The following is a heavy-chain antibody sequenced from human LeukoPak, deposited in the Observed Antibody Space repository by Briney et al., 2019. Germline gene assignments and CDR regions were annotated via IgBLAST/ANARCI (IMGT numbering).Heavy chain of an antibody. V-gene: IGHV4-38-2*01. CDR3: ASDWGLRYFDY. CDR1: GYSISSGYY. D-gene: IGHD5-12*01. J-gene: IGHJ4*02. Sequence: PSETLSLTCAVSGYSISSGYYWGWIRQPPGKGLEWIGSIYHSGSTYYNPSLKSRVTISVDTSKNQFSLKLSSVTAADTAVYYCASDWGLRYFDYWGQGTLVTVPS. CDR2: IYHSGST.